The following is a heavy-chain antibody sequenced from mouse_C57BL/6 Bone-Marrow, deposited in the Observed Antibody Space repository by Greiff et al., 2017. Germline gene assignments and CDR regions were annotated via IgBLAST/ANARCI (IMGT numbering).Heavy chain of an antibody. CDR3: ARYGNFHWYFDV. V-gene: IGHV1-53*01. Sequence: QVQLQQPGTELVKPGASVKLSCKASGYTFTSYWMHWVKQRPGQGLEWIGNINPSNGGTNYNEKFKSKATLTVDKSSSTAYMQRSSLTSEDSAVYYCARYGNFHWYFDVWGTGTTVTVSS. CDR2: INPSNGGT. J-gene: IGHJ1*03. CDR1: GYTFTSYW. D-gene: IGHD2-1*01.